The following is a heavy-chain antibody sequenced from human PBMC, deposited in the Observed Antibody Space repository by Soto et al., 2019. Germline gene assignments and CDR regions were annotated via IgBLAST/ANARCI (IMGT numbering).Heavy chain of an antibody. CDR3: ARDRTQYSGNYYYGMDV. D-gene: IGHD4-4*01. V-gene: IGHV4-31*03. CDR2: IYYSGST. CDR1: GGSISSGGHY. Sequence: SETLSLTCTVSGGSISSGGHYWSWIRQHPGKGLEWIGYIYYSGSTYYNPSLKSRVTISVDTSKNQFSLKLSSVTAADTAVYYCARDRTQYSGNYYYGMDVWGQGTTVTVSS. J-gene: IGHJ6*02.